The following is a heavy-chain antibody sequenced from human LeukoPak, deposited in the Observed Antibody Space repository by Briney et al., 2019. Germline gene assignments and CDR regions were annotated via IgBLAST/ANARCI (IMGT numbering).Heavy chain of an antibody. V-gene: IGHV4-38-2*02. CDR2: IYHSGST. Sequence: PSETLSLTCTVSGYSISSGYYWGWIRQPPGKGLEWIGSIYHSGSTYYNPSLKSRVTISVDTSKNQFSLKLSSVTAADTAVYYCARGGYSYVNYFDYWGQGTLVTVSS. J-gene: IGHJ4*02. CDR3: ARGGYSYVNYFDY. D-gene: IGHD5-18*01. CDR1: GYSISSGYY.